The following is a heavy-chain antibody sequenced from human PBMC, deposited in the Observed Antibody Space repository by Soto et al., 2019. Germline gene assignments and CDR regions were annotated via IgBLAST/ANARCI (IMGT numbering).Heavy chain of an antibody. Sequence: GGSLRLSCVASGFIFSNCWMHWVRQAPGMGLMWVSHINSDGSSTTYADSVKGRFTISRDNAKNTLYLQMNSLRAEDTAVYYCVRAIGHYGMDVWGRGTTVTVSS. CDR2: INSDGSST. CDR3: VRAIGHYGMDV. D-gene: IGHD3-22*01. V-gene: IGHV3-74*01. J-gene: IGHJ6*02. CDR1: GFIFSNCW.